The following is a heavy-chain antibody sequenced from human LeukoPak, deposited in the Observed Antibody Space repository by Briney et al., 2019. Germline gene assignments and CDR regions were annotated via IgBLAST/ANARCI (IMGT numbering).Heavy chain of an antibody. Sequence: PGGSLRLSCAASGFTFSSYSMNWVRQAPGKGLEWVSSISSSSSYIYYADSVKGRFTISRDNAKNSLYLQMNSLRAEDTAVYHCARDEEMATIFAREYYFDYWGQGTLVTVSS. CDR1: GFTFSSYS. V-gene: IGHV3-21*01. CDR2: ISSSSSYI. D-gene: IGHD5-24*01. CDR3: ARDEEMATIFAREYYFDY. J-gene: IGHJ4*02.